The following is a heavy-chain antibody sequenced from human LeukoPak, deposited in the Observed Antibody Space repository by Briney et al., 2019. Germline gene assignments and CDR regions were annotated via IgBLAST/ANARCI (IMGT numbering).Heavy chain of an antibody. D-gene: IGHD1-26*01. CDR1: GYTFTSYD. V-gene: IGHV1-8*01. J-gene: IGHJ5*02. CDR3: ATDRGSRGEGFDP. Sequence: ASVKVSCKASGYTFTSYDINWVRQATGQGLEWMGWMNPNSGNTGYAQKFQGRVTMTRNTSISTAYMKLSSLRSEDTAVYYCATDRGSRGEGFDPWGQGTLVTVSS. CDR2: MNPNSGNT.